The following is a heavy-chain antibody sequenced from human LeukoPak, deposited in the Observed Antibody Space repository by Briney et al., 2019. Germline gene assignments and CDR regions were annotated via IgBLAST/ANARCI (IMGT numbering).Heavy chain of an antibody. Sequence: PGGSLRLSCAASGFTFSSNGMHWVRQAPSKGLEWVAVISFDGSNKYYADSVKGRFTISRDNSKNTLYLHMTSLRPDDTAVYYCAKTTGGWFDPWGQGILVTVSS. CDR1: GFTFSSNG. D-gene: IGHD4-17*01. CDR2: ISFDGSNK. V-gene: IGHV3-30*18. CDR3: AKTTGGWFDP. J-gene: IGHJ5*02.